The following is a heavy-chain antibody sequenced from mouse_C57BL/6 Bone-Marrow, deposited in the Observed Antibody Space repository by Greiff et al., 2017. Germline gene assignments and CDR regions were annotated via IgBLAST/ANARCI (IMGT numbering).Heavy chain of an antibody. CDR3: ARDVYYSNYVGAMDY. D-gene: IGHD2-5*01. CDR2: SRNKANDYTS. CDR1: GFTFSDFY. Sequence: EVKLMESGGGLVQSGRSLRLSCATSGFTFSDFYMEWVRQAPGQGLEWIAASRNKANDYTSEYSASVKGRFIASRSSSPTFLYLQMNALRAEDTDIYYGARDVYYSNYVGAMDYWGQGTTVTVSS. J-gene: IGHJ4*01. V-gene: IGHV7-1*01.